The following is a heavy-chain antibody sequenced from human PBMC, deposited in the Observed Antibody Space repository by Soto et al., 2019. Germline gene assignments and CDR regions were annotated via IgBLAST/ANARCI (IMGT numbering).Heavy chain of an antibody. CDR2: IYPGDSDT. CDR3: WRPHMAAPAGASVEP. J-gene: IGHJ5*02. CDR1: GYTFTDYW. D-gene: IGHD2-21*01. Sequence: GESLKISCKGSGYTFTDYWIGWVRQLPGKGLDWMGIIYPGDSDTRYSPSFQGHATITVXXXTXXXYXQXXTLXASDTAMYYCWRPHMAAPAGASVEPWGEGTRVTDS. V-gene: IGHV5-51*01.